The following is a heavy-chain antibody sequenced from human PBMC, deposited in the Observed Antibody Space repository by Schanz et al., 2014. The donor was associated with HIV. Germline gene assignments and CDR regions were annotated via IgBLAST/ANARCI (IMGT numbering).Heavy chain of an antibody. CDR2: IIPIFGTA. CDR1: GGTFSTFA. J-gene: IGHJ5*01. V-gene: IGHV1-69*01. Sequence: QVQLVQSGAEVREPLSSVKVSCKASGGTFSTFAITWVRQAPGQGLEWMGGIIPIFGTANYAQKFQGRVTITADESTSTAYLELSRLRSDDTAVYYCAREPNYSGFESWGHGTLVTVSS. CDR3: AREPNYSGFES. D-gene: IGHD5-12*01.